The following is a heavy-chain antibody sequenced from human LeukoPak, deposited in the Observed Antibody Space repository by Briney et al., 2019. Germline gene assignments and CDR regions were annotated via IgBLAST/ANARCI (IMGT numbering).Heavy chain of an antibody. Sequence: GGCPRLSCAASGFTFSIYAMNWVRQAPGKGLEWVSTITSGGNTDYADSAKGRFAISRDNSENTLYLQMNSLRAEDTAVYYCAKGVLRSGIYYYGMDVWGQGTTVTVSS. CDR3: AKGVLRSGIYYYGMDV. CDR1: GFTFSIYA. V-gene: IGHV3-23*01. D-gene: IGHD3-10*01. J-gene: IGHJ6*02. CDR2: ITSGGNT.